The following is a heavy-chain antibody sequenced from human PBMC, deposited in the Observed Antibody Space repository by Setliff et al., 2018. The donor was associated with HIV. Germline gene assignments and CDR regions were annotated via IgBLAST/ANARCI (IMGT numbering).Heavy chain of an antibody. J-gene: IGHJ4*02. Sequence: ASVKVSCKASGYNFTDYGIGWVRQAPGQELEYLGWIGTYSGNTDYAQSVQGRVTMTRDTSTGTVYMDLRSLRSDDTAMYYCAREQYGDKFDYWGQGTLVTVSS. V-gene: IGHV1-18*01. CDR2: IGTYSGNT. CDR3: AREQYGDKFDY. CDR1: GYNFTDYG. D-gene: IGHD4-4*01.